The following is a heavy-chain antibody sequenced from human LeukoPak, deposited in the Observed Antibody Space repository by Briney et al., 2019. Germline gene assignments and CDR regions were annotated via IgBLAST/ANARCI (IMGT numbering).Heavy chain of an antibody. J-gene: IGHJ4*02. CDR3: AKYRYSGSREIFDY. D-gene: IGHD6-6*01. CDR2: TSSDLNVK. V-gene: IGHV3-30*18. CDR1: GFTFRNYV. Sequence: GGSLRLSCAASGFTFRNYVIHWVRQAPGKGLEWVAVTSSDLNVKLYADSVKGRFTISRDNSKNTLYLQMNSLRAEDTAVYYCAKYRYSGSREIFDYWGQGALVTVST.